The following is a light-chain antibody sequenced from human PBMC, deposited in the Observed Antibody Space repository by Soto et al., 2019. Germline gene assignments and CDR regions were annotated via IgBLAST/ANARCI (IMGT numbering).Light chain of an antibody. V-gene: IGKV3-15*01. CDR1: QSVSSN. Sequence: EIVMTQSPATLSVSPGERATLSCRASQSVSSNLAWYQQKPVQAPRLLIYGASTRATGIPARFSGSGSGTEFTLTISSLQSEDFAVYYCQQYNNWPPQITFGPGTKVDIK. J-gene: IGKJ3*01. CDR2: GAS. CDR3: QQYNNWPPQIT.